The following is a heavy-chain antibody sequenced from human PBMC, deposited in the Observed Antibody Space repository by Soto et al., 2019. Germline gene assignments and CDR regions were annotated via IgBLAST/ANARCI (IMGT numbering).Heavy chain of an antibody. CDR3: ARAPDSDFWSGKTRYYYYGMDV. Sequence: SETLSLTCTVSGGSISSYYWSWIRQPPGKGLEWIGYIYYSGSTKYNPSLKIRVTISVDTSKNQFSLKLSSVTAADTAVYYCARAPDSDFWSGKTRYYYYGMDVWGQGTTVTVSS. J-gene: IGHJ6*02. CDR1: GGSISSYY. D-gene: IGHD3-3*01. V-gene: IGHV4-59*01. CDR2: IYYSGST.